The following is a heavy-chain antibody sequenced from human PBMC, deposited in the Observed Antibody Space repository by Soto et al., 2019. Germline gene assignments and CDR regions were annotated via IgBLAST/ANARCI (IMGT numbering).Heavy chain of an antibody. Sequence: PSATLPLTCTVSGGSIGSYYWFWIRQSPGRGLEWIGYVYYSGKTNYNPSLESRVTISVDTSENQFSLKLNSVTAADTAVYYCARGARFGDRRYMDVWGKGTTVTVSS. CDR2: VYYSGKT. D-gene: IGHD3-10*01. V-gene: IGHV4-59*12. CDR1: GGSIGSYY. J-gene: IGHJ6*03. CDR3: ARGARFGDRRYMDV.